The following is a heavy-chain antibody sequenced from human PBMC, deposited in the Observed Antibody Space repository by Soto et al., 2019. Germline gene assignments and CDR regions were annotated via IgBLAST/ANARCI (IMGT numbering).Heavy chain of an antibody. CDR3: ARLYIKWFDP. V-gene: IGHV1-46*01. D-gene: IGHD4-4*01. Sequence: QEQLVQSGAEVKKPGASVKVSCKASGYSFSSYYIHWVRQVPGLGLEWMGMIDPSGVTTKSAQKFQGRITLTRDTSTSTVYMELSSLRTEDTAVYYCARLYIKWFDPWGQGTLVTVSS. J-gene: IGHJ5*02. CDR1: GYSFSSYY. CDR2: IDPSGVTT.